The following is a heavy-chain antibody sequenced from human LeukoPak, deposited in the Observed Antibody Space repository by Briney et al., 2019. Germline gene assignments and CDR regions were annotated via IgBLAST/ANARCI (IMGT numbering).Heavy chain of an antibody. Sequence: ASVKVSCKASGGTFSSYAISWVRQAPGQGLEWMGWINPNSGGTNYAQKFQGRVTMTRDTSISTAYMELSRLRSDDTAVYYCAAVYSSSSDVNAFDIWGQGTMVTVSS. CDR1: GGTFSSYA. CDR3: AAVYSSSSDVNAFDI. V-gene: IGHV1-2*02. J-gene: IGHJ3*02. D-gene: IGHD6-6*01. CDR2: INPNSGGT.